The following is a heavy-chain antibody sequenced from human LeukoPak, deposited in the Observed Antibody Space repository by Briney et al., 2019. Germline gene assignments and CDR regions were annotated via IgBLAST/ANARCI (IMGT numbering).Heavy chain of an antibody. Sequence: GGSLRLSCEASGFPLSSYSINWVRQAPGKGLEWVSYISASGGNIYYLDSVKGRFTVSRDNARKSLFLQMNNARVEDTALYYCVRVKGTYFDYWGQGALVTVSS. CDR2: ISASGGNI. CDR1: GFPLSSYS. CDR3: VRVKGTYFDY. D-gene: IGHD1-1*01. V-gene: IGHV3-48*01. J-gene: IGHJ4*02.